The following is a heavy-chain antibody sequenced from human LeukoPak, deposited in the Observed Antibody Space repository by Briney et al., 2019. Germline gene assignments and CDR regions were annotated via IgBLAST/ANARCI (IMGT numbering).Heavy chain of an antibody. D-gene: IGHD3-10*01. CDR1: GFPFSSYW. J-gene: IGHJ3*02. CDR3: ARGNYGSIDAFDI. CDR2: IRQDGSEK. V-gene: IGHV3-7*05. Sequence: GGSLRLSCAASGFPFSSYWMSWVRQAPGKGLEWVANIRQDGSEKYYVDSLKGRFTISRDNAKNSLYLQMNSLRAEDTAVYYCARGNYGSIDAFDIWGQGTMVTVSS.